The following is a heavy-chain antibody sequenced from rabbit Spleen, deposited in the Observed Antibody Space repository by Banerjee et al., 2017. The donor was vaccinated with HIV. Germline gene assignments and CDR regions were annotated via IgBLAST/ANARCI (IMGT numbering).Heavy chain of an antibody. V-gene: IGHV1S40*01. D-gene: IGHD1-1*01. CDR2: IYGGSSGST. CDR1: GFSFSSSYY. Sequence: QSLEESGGDLVKPGASLTLTCTASGFSFSSSYYMCWVRQAPGKGLECIACIYGGSSGSTYYASWAKGRFTISKTSSTTVTLQMISLTDADTATYFCARDLLGVIGWNFYLWGPGTLVTVS. CDR3: ARDLLGVIGWNFYL. J-gene: IGHJ4*01.